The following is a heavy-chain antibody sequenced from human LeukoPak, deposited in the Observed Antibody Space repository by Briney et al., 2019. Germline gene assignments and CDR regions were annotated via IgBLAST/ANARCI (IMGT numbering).Heavy chain of an antibody. Sequence: GESLKISCKGSGYTVTSYWIAWVRQMPGKGLEWMGTIYPYDSTTRYSPSFQGQVTISVDTSIGTAYLQWSSLKASDTAIYYCARQNDFRLDYWGQGTLVTISS. V-gene: IGHV5-51*01. J-gene: IGHJ4*02. CDR1: GYTVTSYW. CDR3: ARQNDFRLDY. CDR2: IYPYDSTT. D-gene: IGHD3-3*01.